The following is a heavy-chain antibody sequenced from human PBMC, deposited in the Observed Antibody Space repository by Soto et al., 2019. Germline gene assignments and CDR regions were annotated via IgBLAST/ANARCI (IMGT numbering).Heavy chain of an antibody. CDR2: IYATGTT. CDR1: GASISGYY. J-gene: IGHJ5*02. Sequence: SETLSLTCTVSGASISGYYWSWIRKSAGKGLEWIGRIYATGTTDYNPSLKSRVMMSVDTSKKQFSLKLSSVTAADTAVYYCARGVSVGATRWEAGYWFDPWGQGTLVTVSS. CDR3: ARGVSVGATRWEAGYWFDP. V-gene: IGHV4-4*07. D-gene: IGHD1-26*01.